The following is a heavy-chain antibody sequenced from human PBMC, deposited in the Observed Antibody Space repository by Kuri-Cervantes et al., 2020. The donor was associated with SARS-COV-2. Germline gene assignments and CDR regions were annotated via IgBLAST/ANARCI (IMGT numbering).Heavy chain of an antibody. CDR2: INQDGSEK. Sequence: GGSLRLSCPASGFTFSSHSMRWVRQAPGKGLEWVATINQDGSEKYYVDSVRGRFTISGDNAKNSLYLQMNTLRAEDTAVYYCARDASWALDLWGQGTLVTVSS. D-gene: IGHD2-15*01. J-gene: IGHJ5*02. CDR3: ARDASWALDL. V-gene: IGHV3-7*05. CDR1: GFTFSSHS.